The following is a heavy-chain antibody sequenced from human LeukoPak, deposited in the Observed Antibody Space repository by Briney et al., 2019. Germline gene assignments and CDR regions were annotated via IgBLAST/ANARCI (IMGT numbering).Heavy chain of an antibody. J-gene: IGHJ4*02. V-gene: IGHV4-39*07. D-gene: IGHD5-12*01. CDR2: IYYSGST. CDR3: ARVATTRGYFDY. Sequence: KPSETLSLTCTVSGGSISSSSYYWGWIRQPPGKGLEWIGSIYYSGSTYHNPSLKSRVTISVDTSKNQFSLKLSSVTAADTAVYYCARVATTRGYFDYWGQGTLVTVSS. CDR1: GGSISSSSYY.